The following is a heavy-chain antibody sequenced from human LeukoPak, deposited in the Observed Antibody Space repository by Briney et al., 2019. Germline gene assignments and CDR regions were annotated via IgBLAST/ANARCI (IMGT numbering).Heavy chain of an antibody. CDR1: GGSISSYY. Sequence: SETLSLTCTVSGGSISSYYWSWIRQPPGKGLEWIGEINHSGSTNYNPSLKSRVTISVDTSKNQFSLKLSSVTAADTAVYYCARAGYVWGSYRYTVHGYYFDYWGQGTLVTVSS. J-gene: IGHJ4*02. V-gene: IGHV4-34*01. CDR2: INHSGST. CDR3: ARAGYVWGSYRYTVHGYYFDY. D-gene: IGHD3-16*02.